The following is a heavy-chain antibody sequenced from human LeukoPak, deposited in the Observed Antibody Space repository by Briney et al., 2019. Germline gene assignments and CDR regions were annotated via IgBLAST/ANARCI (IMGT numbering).Heavy chain of an antibody. D-gene: IGHD2-15*01. V-gene: IGHV3-53*01. CDR2: IHSGGTT. Sequence: PGGSLRLSCAVSGFTVSSNYMSWVRQAPGKGLEWVSLIHSGGTTDYADSVKDRFTISRDYSKNTVNLQINSLRAEDTAVYYCARERRYCSGDNCYSGLDYWDQGTLVTVSS. CDR1: GFTVSSNY. CDR3: ARERRYCSGDNCYSGLDY. J-gene: IGHJ4*02.